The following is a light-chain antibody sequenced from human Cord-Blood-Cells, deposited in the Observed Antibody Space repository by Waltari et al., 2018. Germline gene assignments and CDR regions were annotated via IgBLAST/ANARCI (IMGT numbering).Light chain of an antibody. CDR1: SSNIGAGYD. CDR2: GNS. V-gene: IGLV1-40*01. CDR3: QSYDSSLRV. Sequence: QSVLTQPPSVSGAPGQRVTISCTRSSSNIGAGYDVHWYQQLPGSAPKLLIYGNSNRPSGVPDRFSGSKSGTSASLAITGLQAEDEADYYCQSYDSSLRVFGTGTKVTVL. J-gene: IGLJ1*01.